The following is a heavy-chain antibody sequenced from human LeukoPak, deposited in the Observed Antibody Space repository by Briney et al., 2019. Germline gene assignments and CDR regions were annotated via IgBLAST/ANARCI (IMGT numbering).Heavy chain of an antibody. CDR2: IYYSGST. J-gene: IGHJ4*02. D-gene: IGHD1-26*01. Sequence: SETLSLTCTVSDGSISSSSYYWGWIRQPPGKGLEWIGSIYYSGSTYYNPSLKSRVTISVDTSKNQFSLKLSSVTAADTAVYYCARVQRWELLSAAYYFDYWGQGTLVTVSS. V-gene: IGHV4-39*01. CDR3: ARVQRWELLSAAYYFDY. CDR1: DGSISSSSYY.